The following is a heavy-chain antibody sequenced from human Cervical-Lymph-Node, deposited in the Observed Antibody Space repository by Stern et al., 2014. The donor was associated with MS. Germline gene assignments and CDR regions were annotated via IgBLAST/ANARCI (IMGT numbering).Heavy chain of an antibody. Sequence: LVQSGAEVKKPGASVKVSCQASGYTFTAFAIHWARQAPGQRLEWMGWINPANGDTKYSQNYQGRVTLTSDTSATTAYMELNSLRSEDTAVYYCAREKPTTFVLWGQGTLVTVSS. D-gene: IGHD1-26*01. CDR3: AREKPTTFVL. CDR2: INPANGDT. J-gene: IGHJ5*02. V-gene: IGHV1-3*01. CDR1: GYTFTAFA.